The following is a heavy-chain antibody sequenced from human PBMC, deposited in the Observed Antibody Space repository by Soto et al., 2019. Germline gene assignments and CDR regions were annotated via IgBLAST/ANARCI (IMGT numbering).Heavy chain of an antibody. Sequence: SETLSLTCTVSGGSISSSSYYWGWIRQPPGKGLEWIGSIYYSGSTYYNPSLKSRVTISVDTSKNQFSLKLSSVTAADTAVYYCARHLAVAGLYNWFDPWGQGTLVTVSS. CDR3: ARHLAVAGLYNWFDP. CDR2: IYYSGST. D-gene: IGHD6-19*01. J-gene: IGHJ5*02. CDR1: GGSISSSSYY. V-gene: IGHV4-39*01.